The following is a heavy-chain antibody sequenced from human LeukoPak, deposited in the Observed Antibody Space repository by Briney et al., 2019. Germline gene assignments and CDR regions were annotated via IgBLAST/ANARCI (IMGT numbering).Heavy chain of an antibody. CDR1: GFTFSSYA. D-gene: IGHD3-10*01. CDR2: ISSSGSTI. V-gene: IGHV3-48*03. J-gene: IGHJ4*02. Sequence: PGRSLRLSCAASGFTFSSYAMHWVRQAPGKGLEWVSYISSSGSTIYYADSVKGRFTISRDNAKNSLYLQMNSLRAEDTAVYYCAREEYYGSGSYYKGPLFDYWGQGTLVTVSS. CDR3: AREEYYGSGSYYKGPLFDY.